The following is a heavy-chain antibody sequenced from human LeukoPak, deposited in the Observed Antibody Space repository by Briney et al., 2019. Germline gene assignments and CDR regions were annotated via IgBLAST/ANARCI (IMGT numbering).Heavy chain of an antibody. D-gene: IGHD1-26*01. V-gene: IGHV4-30-4*01. Sequence: SETLSLTCTVSGGSISSGDYYWSWIRQPPGKGLEWIGYIYYSGSTYYNPSLKSRVTISVDTSKNQFSPKLSSVTAADTAVYYCAREGDTVGAYYGMDVWGKGTTVTVSS. J-gene: IGHJ6*04. CDR2: IYYSGST. CDR1: GGSISSGDYY. CDR3: AREGDTVGAYYGMDV.